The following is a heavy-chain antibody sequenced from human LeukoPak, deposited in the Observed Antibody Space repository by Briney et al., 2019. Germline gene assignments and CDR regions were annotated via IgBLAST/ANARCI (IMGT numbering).Heavy chain of an antibody. Sequence: SETLSLTCTVSGGSISSYYWSWIRQPPGKGLEWIGYIYYSGGTNYNPSLKSRVTISVDTSKNQFSLKLSSVTAADTAVYYCARPPLSRGYYGSGSYYTNWGQGTLVTVSS. CDR2: IYYSGGT. CDR3: ARPPLSRGYYGSGSYYTN. J-gene: IGHJ4*02. D-gene: IGHD3-10*01. CDR1: GGSISSYY. V-gene: IGHV4-59*12.